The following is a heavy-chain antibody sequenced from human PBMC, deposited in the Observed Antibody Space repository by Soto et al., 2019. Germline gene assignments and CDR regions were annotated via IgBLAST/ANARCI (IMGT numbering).Heavy chain of an antibody. V-gene: IGHV4-34*01. Sequence: SETLSLTCAVYGGSFSGYYWSWIRQSPGKGLEWIGEINHSGSTNYNPSLKSRVTISVDTSKNQFSLKLSSVTAADTAVYYCARGPITPPRSLDSSCTGPLLTV. J-gene: IGHJ5*01. CDR3: ARGPITPPRSLDS. D-gene: IGHD3-10*01. CDR2: INHSGST. CDR1: GGSFSGYY.